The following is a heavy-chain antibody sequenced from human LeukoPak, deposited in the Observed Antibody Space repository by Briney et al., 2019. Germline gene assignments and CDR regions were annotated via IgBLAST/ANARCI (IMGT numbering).Heavy chain of an antibody. V-gene: IGHV3-66*02. D-gene: IGHD3-22*01. J-gene: IGHJ4*02. Sequence: GGSLRLSCAASGFTVSSNYKSWVRPGPGEGVEWVSVIYSGGSTYYADSVKGRFTISRDNSKNTLYLQMNSLRAEDSAVYYCAREFVGGYYPDYWGQGTLVTVSS. CDR1: GFTVSSNY. CDR3: AREFVGGYYPDY. CDR2: IYSGGST.